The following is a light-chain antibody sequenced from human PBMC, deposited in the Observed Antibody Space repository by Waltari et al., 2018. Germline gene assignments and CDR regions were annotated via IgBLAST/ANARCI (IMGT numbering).Light chain of an antibody. J-gene: IGKJ4*01. V-gene: IGKV1-39*01. Sequence: DLQMTQSPSSLSASVGDRVTITCRASQRISNYVYWYQQKAGKAPKLLIYLASTLQSGAPSRFSGSGSGTDVTLTINSLQPEDCATYFCQQGYSSPLTFGGGTQVEIK. CDR2: LAS. CDR1: QRISNY. CDR3: QQGYSSPLT.